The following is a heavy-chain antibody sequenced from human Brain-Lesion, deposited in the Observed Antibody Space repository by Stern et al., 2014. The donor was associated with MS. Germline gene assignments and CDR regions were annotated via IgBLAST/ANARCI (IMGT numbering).Heavy chain of an antibody. CDR3: AGEEDIRYCSGGSCTGNWFDP. CDR2: IYYSGDT. D-gene: IGHD2-15*01. V-gene: IGHV4-39*01. Sequence: VQLVESGPGLVKPSETLSLTCTVAGGSVSSTSYAWAWIRQPPGKGLGWIGAIYYSGDTYYSPSLKSRLTIYPDTSKNQFSLQLRSVTAADTAVYYCAGEEDIRYCSGGSCTGNWFDPWGQGTLVTVSS. J-gene: IGHJ5*02. CDR1: GGSVSSTSYA.